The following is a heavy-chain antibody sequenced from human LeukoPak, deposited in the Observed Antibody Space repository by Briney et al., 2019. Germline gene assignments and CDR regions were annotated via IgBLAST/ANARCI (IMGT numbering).Heavy chain of an antibody. CDR2: IRYDGSNK. D-gene: IGHD3-10*01. V-gene: IGHV3-30*02. CDR3: AVARGLTDPLDF. J-gene: IGHJ4*02. CDR1: GFTFSSYG. Sequence: GGSLRLSCAASGFTFSSYGMHWVRQAPGKGLEWVAFIRYDGSNKYYADSVKGRFTISRDNSKNTLYLQMNSLRAEDTAVYYCAVARGLTDPLDFWGQGTLVTVSS.